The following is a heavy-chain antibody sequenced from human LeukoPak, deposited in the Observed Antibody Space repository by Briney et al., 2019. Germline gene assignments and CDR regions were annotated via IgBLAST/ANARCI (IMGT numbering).Heavy chain of an antibody. CDR1: GFTFSSYG. D-gene: IGHD3-10*01. J-gene: IGHJ4*02. CDR2: ISYDGSNK. CDR3: ARDMPPRFGELPSPIDY. V-gene: IGHV3-30*03. Sequence: GGSLRLSCAASGFTFSSYGMHWVRQAPGKGLEWVADISYDGSNKYYADSVKGRFTISRDNSKNTLYLQMNSLRAEDTAVYYCARDMPPRFGELPSPIDYWGQGTLVTVSS.